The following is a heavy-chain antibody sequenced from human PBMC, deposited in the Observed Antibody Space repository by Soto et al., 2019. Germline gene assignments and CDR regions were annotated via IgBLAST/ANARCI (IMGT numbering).Heavy chain of an antibody. D-gene: IGHD3-10*01. Sequence: SETLSLTCAVSGCSISSGYYWGWIRQPPGKGLEWIGSIYHSGSTYYNPSLKSRVTISVDTSKNQFSLKLSSVTAADTAVYYCARSIITMVRGVKPHAFDIWGQGTMVTVSS. V-gene: IGHV4-38-2*01. CDR2: IYHSGST. CDR1: GCSISSGYY. CDR3: ARSIITMVRGVKPHAFDI. J-gene: IGHJ3*02.